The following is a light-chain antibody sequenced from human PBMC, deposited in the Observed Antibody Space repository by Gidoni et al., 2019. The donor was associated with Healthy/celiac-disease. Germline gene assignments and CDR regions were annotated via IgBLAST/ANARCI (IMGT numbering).Light chain of an antibody. CDR1: SSDVGGYNY. Sequence: QSARTQPASVSGPPGQSITISCTGTSSDVGGYNYVSWYQQHPGRDPKLMIYEVSNQPAGVSNRFSGSKSGNTTSLTISRLQAENEADYYCSSYTSSSTLVFGGGTKLTVL. V-gene: IGLV2-14*01. J-gene: IGLJ2*01. CDR2: EVS. CDR3: SSYTSSSTLV.